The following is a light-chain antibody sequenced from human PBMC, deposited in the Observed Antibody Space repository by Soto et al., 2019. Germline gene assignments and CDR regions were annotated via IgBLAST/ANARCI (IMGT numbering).Light chain of an antibody. Sequence: TQSPWARAAPAGGGGTSTCRASQSVSSSYLAWYQQKPGQAPRLIIYGAYSRATGITDRFSGSGSGTDFTLTIRRMEPEDFAVYYCQKYGSSQWTCGQGTTGDIK. CDR1: QSVSSSY. V-gene: IGKV3-20*01. CDR2: GAY. J-gene: IGKJ1*01. CDR3: QKYGSSQWT.